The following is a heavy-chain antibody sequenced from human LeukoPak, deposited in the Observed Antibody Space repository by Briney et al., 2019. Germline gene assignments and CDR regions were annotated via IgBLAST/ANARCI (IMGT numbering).Heavy chain of an antibody. V-gene: IGHV4-30-4*08. Sequence: SQTLSLTCTVSSDSISSGNYYWSWIRQPPGKGLEWIGYIYYSGSTYYNPSLKSRVTISVDTSKNQFSLKLSSVTAADTAVYYCARGRAVVVVPANWFDPWGQGTLVTVSS. CDR2: IYYSGST. D-gene: IGHD2-2*01. J-gene: IGHJ5*02. CDR1: SDSISSGNYY. CDR3: ARGRAVVVVPANWFDP.